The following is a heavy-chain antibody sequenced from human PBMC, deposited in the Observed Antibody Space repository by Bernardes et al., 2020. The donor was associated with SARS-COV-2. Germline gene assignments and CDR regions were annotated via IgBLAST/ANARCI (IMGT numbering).Heavy chain of an antibody. D-gene: IGHD5-12*01. J-gene: IGHJ6*02. V-gene: IGHV3-74*03. CDR2: VNSDGSRI. CDR1: GFTFSDYY. CDR3: AREEGYVLGLSYHYYGMDV. Sequence: GGSLRLSCAASGFTFSDYYMSWIRQAPGKGLVWVARVNSDGSRITYADSVKGRFTISRDNAKNTLYLQMNSLRAEDTAVYYCAREEGYVLGLSYHYYGMDVWGQGTTVTVSS.